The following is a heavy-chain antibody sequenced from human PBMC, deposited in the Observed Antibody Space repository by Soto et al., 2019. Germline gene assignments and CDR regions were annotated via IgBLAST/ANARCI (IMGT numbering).Heavy chain of an antibody. CDR2: IYWDADK. Sequence: GSGPTLVNPTQTLTLTCTFSGFSLSTSGVGVGWIRQPPGKALEWLALIYWDADKRYSPSLKSRLTITKGTSKNQVVLTMTNMDPVDTATYYCAHRQTAGGRIYLNQYYFNYWGQGTLVTVS. V-gene: IGHV2-5*02. D-gene: IGHD5-12*01. J-gene: IGHJ4*02. CDR1: GFSLSTSGVG. CDR3: AHRQTAGGRIYLNQYYFNY.